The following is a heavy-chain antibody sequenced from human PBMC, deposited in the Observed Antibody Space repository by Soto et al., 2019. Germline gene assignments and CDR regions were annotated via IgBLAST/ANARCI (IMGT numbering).Heavy chain of an antibody. CDR1: GLTFDHSG. CDR3: HEGGSGTEFL. CDR2: NSWDGKII. Sequence: EVQLVESGGDLVQPGRSLRLSCVGSGLTFDHSGMHWVRQAPGKGLAWVAGNSWDGKIIAYAGSVMGRNAISRDNAKKSLSLQMRSLRTEDTALYYWHEGGSGTEFLWGQGTDVTVSS. D-gene: IGHD3-10*01. J-gene: IGHJ4*02. V-gene: IGHV3-9*01.